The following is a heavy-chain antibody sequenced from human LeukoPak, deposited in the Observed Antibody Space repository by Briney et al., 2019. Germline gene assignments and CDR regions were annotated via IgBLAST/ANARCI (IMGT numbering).Heavy chain of an antibody. CDR3: AKDHSRFTY. Sequence: GGSLRLSCAASGFTFTKYWLTWVRQAPGKGLEWVANINEDGTEKHYVDSVKGRFTISRDDAKNSLYLQMNSLRAEDTAMYYCAKDHSRFTYWGQGTLVTVSS. CDR1: GFTFTKYW. CDR2: INEDGTEK. D-gene: IGHD2-15*01. V-gene: IGHV3-7*03. J-gene: IGHJ4*02.